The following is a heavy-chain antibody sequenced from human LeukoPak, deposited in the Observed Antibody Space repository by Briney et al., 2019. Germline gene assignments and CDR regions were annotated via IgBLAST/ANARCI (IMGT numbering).Heavy chain of an antibody. CDR2: FNHNSGGT. V-gene: IGHV1-2*06. Sequence: ASVKVSCKASGYTFTGYYMHWVRQAPGQGLEWMGRFNHNSGGTNYAQKFQGRVTMTRDTSISTAYMELGRLRSDDTAVYYCARDGGSGGSPLQFTPDHWGQGTLVTVSS. CDR3: ARDGGSGGSPLQFTPDH. D-gene: IGHD2-15*01. J-gene: IGHJ5*02. CDR1: GYTFTGYY.